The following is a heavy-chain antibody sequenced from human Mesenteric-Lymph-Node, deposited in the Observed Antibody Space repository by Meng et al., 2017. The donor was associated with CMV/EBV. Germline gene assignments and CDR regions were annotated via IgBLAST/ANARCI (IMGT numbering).Heavy chain of an antibody. CDR3: ARLPTPSYYDILTGWRGSYFDY. CDR1: SYY. CDR2: IYYSGST. D-gene: IGHD3-9*01. V-gene: IGHV4-39*01. J-gene: IGHJ4*02. Sequence: SYYWGWIRQPPGKGLEWIGSIYYSGSTYYNPSLKSRVTISVDTSKNQFSLKLSSVTAADTAVYYCARLPTPSYYDILTGWRGSYFDYWGQGTLVTVSS.